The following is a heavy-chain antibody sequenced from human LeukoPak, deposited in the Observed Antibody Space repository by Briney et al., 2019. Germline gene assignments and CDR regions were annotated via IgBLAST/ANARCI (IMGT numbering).Heavy chain of an antibody. CDR1: GGTFSSYA. V-gene: IGHV1-69*06. Sequence: ASVKVSCKASGGTFSSYAISWVRQAPGQGLEWMGGITPIFGTANYAQKFQGRVTITADKSTSTAYMELSSLRSEDTAVYYCASGGYCSGGSCFDYWGQGTLVTVSS. CDR2: ITPIFGTA. J-gene: IGHJ4*02. CDR3: ASGGYCSGGSCFDY. D-gene: IGHD2-15*01.